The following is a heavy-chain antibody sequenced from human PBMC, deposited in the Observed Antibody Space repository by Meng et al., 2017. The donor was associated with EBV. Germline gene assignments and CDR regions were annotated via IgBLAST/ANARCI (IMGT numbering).Heavy chain of an antibody. CDR2: INPNSGGT. CDR3: ARVGIAVAGTGDY. J-gene: IGHJ4*02. Sequence: QVRLVQLGAEVKKHGASVKVSCKASGYTFTGYYMHWVRQAPGQGLEWMGRINPNSGGTNYAQKFQGRVTMTRDTSISTAYMELSRLRSDDTAVYYCARVGIAVAGTGDYWGQGTLVTVSS. V-gene: IGHV1-2*06. CDR1: GYTFTGYY. D-gene: IGHD6-19*01.